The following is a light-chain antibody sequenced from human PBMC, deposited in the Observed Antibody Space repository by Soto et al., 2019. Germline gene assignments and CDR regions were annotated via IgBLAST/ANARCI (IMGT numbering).Light chain of an antibody. CDR3: ETWDSNVYV. CDR2: LEGSGSY. J-gene: IGLJ1*01. Sequence: QPVLTQSSSASASLGSSVKLTCTLSSGHSSYIIAWHQQQPGKAPRYLMKLEGSGSYNKGSGVPDRFSGSSSGADRYLTISNLQSEDEADYYCETWDSNVYVFGTGTKATVL. V-gene: IGLV4-60*03. CDR1: SGHSSYI.